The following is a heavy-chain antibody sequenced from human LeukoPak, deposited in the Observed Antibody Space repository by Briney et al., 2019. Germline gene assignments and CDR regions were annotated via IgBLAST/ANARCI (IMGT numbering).Heavy chain of an antibody. V-gene: IGHV4-4*02. CDR3: ARVTPFITMVRGVTPDYFDY. CDR2: IYHSGST. Sequence: SGTLSLTCAVSGGSISSSNWWSWVRQPPGKGLEWIGEIYHSGSTNYNPSLKSRVTISVDKSKNQFSLKLSSVTAADTAVYYCARVTPFITMVRGVTPDYFDYWGQGTLVTVSP. J-gene: IGHJ4*02. D-gene: IGHD3-10*01. CDR1: GGSISSSNW.